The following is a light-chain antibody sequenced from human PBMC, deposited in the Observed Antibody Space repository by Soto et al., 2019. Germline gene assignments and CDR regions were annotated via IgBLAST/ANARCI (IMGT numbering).Light chain of an antibody. CDR2: GAS. CDR1: QGVSNS. CDR3: QHYTTGPPTYI. V-gene: IGKV3-15*01. Sequence: EIVMTQSPATLSVSPGDTATLSCRASQGVSNSLAWYQQRPGQAPRLLIHGASTRAADIPARFSGSGSRTEFTPPITPLQAEDFAVYYCQHYTTGPPTYIFGPGTKREIK. J-gene: IGKJ2*01.